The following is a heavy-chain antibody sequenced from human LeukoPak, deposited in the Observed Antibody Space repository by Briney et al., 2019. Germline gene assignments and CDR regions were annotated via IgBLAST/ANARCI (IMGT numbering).Heavy chain of an antibody. Sequence: GASVKVSCKASGYTFTGYYMHWVRQAPGQGLEWMGWINPNSGGTNYAQKFQGRVTMTRDTSISTAYMEMSRLRSDNTAVYYCARAAAKNYFDYWGQGTLVTVSS. D-gene: IGHD2-15*01. J-gene: IGHJ4*02. CDR3: ARAAAKNYFDY. V-gene: IGHV1-2*02. CDR1: GYTFTGYY. CDR2: INPNSGGT.